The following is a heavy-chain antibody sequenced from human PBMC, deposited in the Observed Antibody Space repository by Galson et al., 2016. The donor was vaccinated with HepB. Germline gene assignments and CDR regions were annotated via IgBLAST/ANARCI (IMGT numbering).Heavy chain of an antibody. CDR1: GGTFSTYA. V-gene: IGHV1-69*13. J-gene: IGHJ5*02. Sequence: SVKVSCKASGGTFSTYAINWVRQAPGQGLEWMGGIIPMLDTTNYAQKFQGRLTITADESTRTAFMDLSSLRSEDTAMYYCARTGVVVAATRGGWFDPWGQGTLVTVSS. D-gene: IGHD2-15*01. CDR2: IIPMLDTT. CDR3: ARTGVVVAATRGGWFDP.